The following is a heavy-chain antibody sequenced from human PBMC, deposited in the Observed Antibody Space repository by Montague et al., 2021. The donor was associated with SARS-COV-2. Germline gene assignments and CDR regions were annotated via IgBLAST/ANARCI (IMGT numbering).Heavy chain of an antibody. V-gene: IGHV6-1*01. CDR2: FKSKN. J-gene: IGHJ4*02. Sequence: FKSKNDYAVSVKSRITINPDTSKNQFSLQLNSVTPEDTAVYYCSRGGSWLYYFDYWGQGTLVTVSS. D-gene: IGHD6-13*01. CDR3: SRGGSWLYYFDY.